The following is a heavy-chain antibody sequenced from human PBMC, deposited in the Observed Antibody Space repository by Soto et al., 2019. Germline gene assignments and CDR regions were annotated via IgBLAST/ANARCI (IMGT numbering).Heavy chain of an antibody. D-gene: IGHD3-22*01. CDR3: AKADYYDSSGYYPDY. Sequence: PGGSLRLSCAASGFAFSSYGMHWVRQAPGKGLEWVAVISYDGSNKYYADSVKGRFTISRDNSKNTLYLQMNSLRAGDTAVYYCAKADYYDSSGYYPDYWGQGTLVTVSS. CDR2: ISYDGSNK. CDR1: GFAFSSYG. V-gene: IGHV3-30*18. J-gene: IGHJ4*02.